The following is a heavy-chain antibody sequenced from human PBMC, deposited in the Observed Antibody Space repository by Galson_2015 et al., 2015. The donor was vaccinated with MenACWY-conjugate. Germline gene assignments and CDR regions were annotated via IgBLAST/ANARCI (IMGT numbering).Heavy chain of an antibody. D-gene: IGHD1-1*01. CDR3: AKNLRNFAGLEL. CDR2: IKEDGSDK. V-gene: IGHV3-7*01. CDR1: GFTFSTYW. Sequence: SLRLSCAASGFTFSTYWMSWVRQAPGKGLEWVANIKEDGSDKYYVDSMRGRFTISRDNAKNSLYLQMNSLRAEDTSLYFCAKNLRNFAGLELWGRGTLVTVSS. J-gene: IGHJ2*01.